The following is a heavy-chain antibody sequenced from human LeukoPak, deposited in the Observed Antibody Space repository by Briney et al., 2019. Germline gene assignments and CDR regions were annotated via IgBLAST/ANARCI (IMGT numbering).Heavy chain of an antibody. V-gene: IGHV4-38-2*02. J-gene: IGHJ4*02. CDR1: GYSISSGYY. D-gene: IGHD4-23*01. Sequence: SETLSLTCTVSGYSISSGYYWGWIRQPPGKGLEWIGSIYHSGGTYYNPSLKSRVTISVDTSKNQFSLKLSSVTAADTAVYYCARAGYGGSDFDYWGQGTLVTVTS. CDR3: ARAGYGGSDFDY. CDR2: IYHSGGT.